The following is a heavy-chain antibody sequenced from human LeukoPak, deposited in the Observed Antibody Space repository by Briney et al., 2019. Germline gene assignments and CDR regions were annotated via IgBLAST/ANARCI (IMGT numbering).Heavy chain of an antibody. D-gene: IGHD3-22*01. CDR1: GFTFSSYA. Sequence: PGGSLRLSCAGSGFTFSSYAMNWVRQAPGKGLEWVSGISGSGGSTYYADSVKGRFTISRDNSKNTLYLQMNSLRAEDTAVYYCARVEYYYDSSGYRLYYFDYWGQGTLVTVSS. V-gene: IGHV3-23*01. J-gene: IGHJ4*02. CDR2: ISGSGGST. CDR3: ARVEYYYDSSGYRLYYFDY.